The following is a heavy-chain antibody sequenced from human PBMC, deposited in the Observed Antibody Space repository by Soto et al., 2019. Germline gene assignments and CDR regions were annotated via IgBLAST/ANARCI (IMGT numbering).Heavy chain of an antibody. CDR3: ARNLLTMVRGARLILYYYGMDV. V-gene: IGHV3-30*03. D-gene: IGHD3-10*01. CDR2: ISYDGSNK. CDR1: GFTFSSYG. Sequence: QVQLVESGGGVVQPGRSLRLSCAASGFTFSSYGMHWVRQAPGKGLEWVAVISYDGSNKYYADSVKGRFTISRDNSKNTLYLQMNSLRAEDTAVYYCARNLLTMVRGARLILYYYGMDVWDQGTTVTVSS. J-gene: IGHJ6*02.